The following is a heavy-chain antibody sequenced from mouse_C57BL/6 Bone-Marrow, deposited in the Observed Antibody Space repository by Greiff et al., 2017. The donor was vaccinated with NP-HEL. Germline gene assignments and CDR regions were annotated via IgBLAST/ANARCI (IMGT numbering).Heavy chain of an antibody. V-gene: IGHV1-62-3*01. CDR2: IDPNSGGS. J-gene: IGHJ2*01. CDR1: GYTFTSYW. CDR3: ARNYYDYDFDY. Sequence: QVQLLQPGADLVKPGASVKLSCKASGYTFTSYWMHWVKQRPGRGLEWIARIDPNSGGSKYNEKFKSKATLTVDKPSSTDYMQLSSLTSEDSAVYYCARNYYDYDFDYWGQGTTLTVSS. D-gene: IGHD2-4*01.